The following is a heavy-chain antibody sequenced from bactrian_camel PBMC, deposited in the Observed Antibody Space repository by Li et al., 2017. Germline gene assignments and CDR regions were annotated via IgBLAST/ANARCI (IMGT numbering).Heavy chain of an antibody. CDR2: VYKDGSEA. Sequence: HVQLVESGGGLVQPGGSLRLSCVGSGFRFKNYYISWVRLAPGKGMEWVSTVYKDGSEAYYTDSVKGRFSISRDNAKNTVVLQMSSLQSEDTAMYYCANSRERYSDYVHVYWGQGTQVTVS. D-gene: IGHD4*01. CDR1: GFRFKNYY. J-gene: IGHJ4*01. CDR3: ANSRERYSDYVHVY. V-gene: IGHV3S5*01.